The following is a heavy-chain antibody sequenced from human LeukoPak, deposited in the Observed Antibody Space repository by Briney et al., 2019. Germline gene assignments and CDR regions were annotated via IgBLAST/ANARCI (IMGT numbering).Heavy chain of an antibody. J-gene: IGHJ4*02. CDR3: AKATGVGEYYFDY. CDR1: GFTFTNYA. Sequence: GGSLRLSCAASGFTFTNYAMSWVRQAPGKGLEWVSGISWNSGSIGYADSVKGRFTISRDNAKNSLYLQMNSLRAEDMALYYCAKATGVGEYYFDYWGQGTLVTVSS. CDR2: ISWNSGSI. V-gene: IGHV3-9*03. D-gene: IGHD1-14*01.